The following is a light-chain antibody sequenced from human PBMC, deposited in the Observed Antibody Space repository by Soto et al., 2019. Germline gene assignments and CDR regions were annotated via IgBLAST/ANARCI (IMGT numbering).Light chain of an antibody. J-gene: IGLJ2*01. CDR2: EVS. V-gene: IGLV2-8*01. Sequence: QSALTQPPSSSGSPGQSVTISCTGTSSYLGGYNYVSWYQQHPGKAPKLMIYEVSKRPSAVPDRFSGSKSGNTASLTVSGLQAEDEADYYCSSYAGSNIVVFGGGTKLTVL. CDR1: SSYLGGYNY. CDR3: SSYAGSNIVV.